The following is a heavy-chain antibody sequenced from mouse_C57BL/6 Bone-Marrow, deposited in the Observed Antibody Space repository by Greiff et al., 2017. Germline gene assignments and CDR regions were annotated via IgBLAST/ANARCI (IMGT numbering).Heavy chain of an antibody. CDR3: VREGCYGRGDY. V-gene: IGHV10-3*01. Sequence: EVQLVEPGGGLVQPKGSLKLSCAASGFTFNTYAMHWVRQAPGQGLEWVARISSKSSYYATYYADSVKDRFTISRDDSQSTLHLHRNILKTEDTAMDYCVREGCYGRGDYWGQGTTLTVSS. D-gene: IGHD1-1*01. CDR1: GFTFNTYA. J-gene: IGHJ2*01. CDR2: ISSKSSYYAT.